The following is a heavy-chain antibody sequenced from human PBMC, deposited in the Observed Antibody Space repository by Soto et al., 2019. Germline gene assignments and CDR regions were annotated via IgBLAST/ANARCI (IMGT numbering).Heavy chain of an antibody. V-gene: IGHV6-1*01. CDR1: GDSVSSSSAA. CDR2: TYYRSKWIH. CDR3: VAPRAPVPHTRYFDP. Sequence: SQTLSLTCDISGDSVSSSSAAWNWIRQSPSRGLEWLGRTYYRSKWIHEYTVSMESRITINPDTSKNQFSLHIYSVTPEDTAVYYCVAPRAPVPHTRYFDPWGQGTPVTVSS. D-gene: IGHD1-1*01. J-gene: IGHJ5*02.